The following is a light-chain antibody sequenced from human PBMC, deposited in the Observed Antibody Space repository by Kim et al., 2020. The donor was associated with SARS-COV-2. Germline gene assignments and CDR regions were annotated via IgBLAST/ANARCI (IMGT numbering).Light chain of an antibody. CDR2: GAS. CDR1: QSVSSSY. J-gene: IGKJ4*01. CDR3: QQYGSSPLT. Sequence: EIVLTQSPGTLSLSPGERATLSCRASQSVSSSYLAWCQQKPGQAPRLLIYGASSRATGIPDRFSGSGSGTDFTLTISRLEPEDFALYYCQQYGSSPLTFGGGTKVDIK. V-gene: IGKV3-20*01.